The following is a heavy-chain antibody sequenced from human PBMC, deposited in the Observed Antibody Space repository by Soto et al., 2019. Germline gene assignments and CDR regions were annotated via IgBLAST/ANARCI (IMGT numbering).Heavy chain of an antibody. CDR2: IYYSGST. Sequence: PSETLSLTCTVSGGSISSYYWSWIRQPPGKGLEWIGYIYYSGSTNYNPSLKSRVTISVDTSKNQFSLKLSSVTAADTAVYYCARQGDELDYWGQGTLVTVSS. J-gene: IGHJ4*02. CDR1: GGSISSYY. V-gene: IGHV4-59*08. D-gene: IGHD2-21*01. CDR3: ARQGDELDY.